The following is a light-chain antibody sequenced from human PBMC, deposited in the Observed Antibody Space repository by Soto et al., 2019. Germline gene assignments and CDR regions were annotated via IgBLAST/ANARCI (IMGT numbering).Light chain of an antibody. J-gene: IGKJ4*01. V-gene: IGKV3-11*01. CDR2: DAS. CDR1: QTINNQ. Sequence: EIVLTQSPGTLSLSPGETATLSCRASQTINNQLAWYQQKPGQAPRLLIYDASTRATGIPARISGSGFGTDFILTIKSLEPEDFAVYYCQHRRNWPLTFGGGTKVEIK. CDR3: QHRRNWPLT.